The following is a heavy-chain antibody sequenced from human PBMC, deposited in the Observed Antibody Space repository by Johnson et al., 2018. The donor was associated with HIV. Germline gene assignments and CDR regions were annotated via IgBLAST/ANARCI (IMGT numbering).Heavy chain of an antibody. CDR1: GFTFSNYA. D-gene: IGHD6-13*01. CDR2: ISYDGSNK. J-gene: IGHJ3*02. V-gene: IGHV3-30*04. CDR3: ARVIAAAGYDAFDI. Sequence: VHLVESGGGVVQPGRSLRVSCAVSGFTFSNYAMYWVRQVPGKGLEWVAVISYDGSNKYYADSVEGRFTISMDNAKNSLYLQMNSLRAEDTAVYYCARVIAAAGYDAFDIWGQGTLVTVSS.